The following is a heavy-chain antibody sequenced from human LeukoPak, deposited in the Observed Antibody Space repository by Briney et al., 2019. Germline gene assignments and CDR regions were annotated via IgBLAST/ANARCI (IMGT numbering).Heavy chain of an antibody. D-gene: IGHD3-10*01. CDR1: GFTFSSYA. CDR2: IKKKTDGGTT. CDR3: TTGNYYGSGSLGY. V-gene: IGHV3-15*01. J-gene: IGHJ4*02. Sequence: GGSLRLSCAASGFTFSSYAMSWVRQALGKGLEWVGRIKKKTDGGTTDYAAPVKGRFTISRDDSKNMLYLQMNSLKTEVTAVYYCTTGNYYGSGSLGYWGQGTLVTVSS.